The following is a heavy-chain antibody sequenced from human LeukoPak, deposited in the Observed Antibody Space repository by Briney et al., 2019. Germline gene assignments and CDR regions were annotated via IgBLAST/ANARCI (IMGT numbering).Heavy chain of an antibody. V-gene: IGHV3-30*18. D-gene: IGHD6-19*01. CDR3: AKAARGWLPFDAFDI. J-gene: IGHJ3*02. CDR1: GFTFSSYG. Sequence: PGGSLRLSCAASGFTFSSYGMHWVRQAPGKGLEWVAVISYDGSNKYYADSVKGRFTISRDNSKYTLYLQMNSLRAEDTSVYYRAKAARGWLPFDAFDIWGQGTMVTVSS. CDR2: ISYDGSNK.